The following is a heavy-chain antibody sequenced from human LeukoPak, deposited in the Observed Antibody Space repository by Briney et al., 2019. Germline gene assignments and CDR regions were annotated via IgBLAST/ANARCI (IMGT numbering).Heavy chain of an antibody. J-gene: IGHJ4*02. CDR3: AREVAGTLHFDY. D-gene: IGHD6-19*01. Sequence: SETLSLTCTVSGGSISNYYWSWIRQPPGKGLEWIGYFYYTGSTNYNPSLKSRVTISGDTSKRQFSLKLRSLTAADTAVYYCAREVAGTLHFDYWGQGTLVTVSS. V-gene: IGHV4-59*01. CDR1: GGSISNYY. CDR2: FYYTGST.